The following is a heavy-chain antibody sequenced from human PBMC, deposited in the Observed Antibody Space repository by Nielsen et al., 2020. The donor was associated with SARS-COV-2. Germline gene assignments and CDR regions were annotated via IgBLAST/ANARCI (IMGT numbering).Heavy chain of an antibody. CDR2: IYYSGST. CDR1: GGSISSYY. V-gene: IGHV4-59*01. D-gene: IGHD4-23*01. J-gene: IGHJ4*02. CDR3: ARGQFGGNFGY. Sequence: SETLSLTCTVSGGSISSYYWSWIRQPPGKGLEWIGYIYYSGSTNYNPSLKSRVTISVDTSKNQFSLKLSSVTAADTAVYYCARGQFGGNFGYWGQGTLVTVSS.